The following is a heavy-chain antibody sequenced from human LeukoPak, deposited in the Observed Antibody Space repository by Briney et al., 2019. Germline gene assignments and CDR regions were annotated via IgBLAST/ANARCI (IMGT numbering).Heavy chain of an antibody. Sequence: GASVKVSCKASGYTFKTYAMIWVRQAPGQGLEWMGWINPNSGGTNYAQKFQGRVTMTRDTSISTAYMELNSLSSDDTAVYYCARDFGGLSGFSGYEDYWGQGTLLTVSS. V-gene: IGHV1-2*02. CDR1: GYTFKTYA. CDR3: ARDFGGLSGFSGYEDY. J-gene: IGHJ4*02. CDR2: INPNSGGT. D-gene: IGHD5-12*01.